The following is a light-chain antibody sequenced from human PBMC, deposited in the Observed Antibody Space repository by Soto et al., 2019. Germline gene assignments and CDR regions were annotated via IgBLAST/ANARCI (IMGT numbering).Light chain of an antibody. CDR3: QQYNNWPLT. J-gene: IGKJ4*01. Sequence: IVMTQYPRTLSMSPGDTAPLSCRASQSVDNDLAWYQQKPGQPPRLLIYDASTRATGIPARFSGSQSGTEFTLTISSLLSEDFAVYSCQQYNNWPLTFGGGGKVAIK. CDR1: QSVDND. V-gene: IGKV3D-15*01. CDR2: DAS.